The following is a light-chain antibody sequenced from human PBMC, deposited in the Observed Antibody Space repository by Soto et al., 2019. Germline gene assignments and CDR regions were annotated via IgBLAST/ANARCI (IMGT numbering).Light chain of an antibody. J-gene: IGLJ2*01. CDR2: SNT. CDR3: AAWDDSLNGVV. V-gene: IGLV1-44*01. CDR1: SSNIGSNT. Sequence: QSVLTQPPSASGTPGQRVTISCSGSSSNIGSNTVNWYQQLPGTAPKLLIYSNTQRPPGGPDRFSGSKSGTSASLAISGLQSEDEADYYCAAWDDSLNGVVFGGGTKLTVL.